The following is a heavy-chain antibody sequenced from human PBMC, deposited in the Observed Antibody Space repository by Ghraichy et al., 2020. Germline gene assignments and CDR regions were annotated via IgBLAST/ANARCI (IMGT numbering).Heavy chain of an antibody. CDR2: IRSNAYGGTT. CDR1: GFTFGDYA. V-gene: IGHV3-49*03. D-gene: IGHD3-9*01. J-gene: IGHJ4*02. CDR3: TSRGSSTGFLTGYQDDTLIDY. Sequence: GGSLRLSCTASGFTFGDYAMSWFRQAPGKGLEWVGFIRSNAYGGTTEYAASVKGRFTISRDDSKSIAYLQMDSLKTEDTAVYYCTSRGSSTGFLTGYQDDTLIDYWGQGTLVTVSS.